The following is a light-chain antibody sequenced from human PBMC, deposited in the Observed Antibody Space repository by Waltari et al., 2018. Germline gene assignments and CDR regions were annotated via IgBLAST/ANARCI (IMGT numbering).Light chain of an antibody. Sequence: DIRMTQSPSSLSASVGDRVTITCRASQSISNYLYWYQQKPGKAPNLLIYAASTLQSGVPSRFSGSGSGTDFTLTIGSLQPEDFATYYCQQSHTTPWTFGQGTKVEI. CDR2: AAS. CDR1: QSISNY. CDR3: QQSHTTPWT. J-gene: IGKJ1*01. V-gene: IGKV1-39*01.